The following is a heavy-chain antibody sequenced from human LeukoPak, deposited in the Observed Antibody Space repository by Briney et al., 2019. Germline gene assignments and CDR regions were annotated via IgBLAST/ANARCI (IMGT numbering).Heavy chain of an antibody. V-gene: IGHV4-39*01. CDR2: INHSGST. CDR3: ARQTRGSSPFDY. D-gene: IGHD6-6*01. Sequence: SETLSLTCTVSGGSISSGSYYWSWIRQPPGKGLEWIGEINHSGSTNYNPSLKSRVTISVDTSKNQFSLKLSSVTAADTAVYYCARQTRGSSPFDYWGQGTLVTVSS. CDR1: GGSISSGSYY. J-gene: IGHJ4*02.